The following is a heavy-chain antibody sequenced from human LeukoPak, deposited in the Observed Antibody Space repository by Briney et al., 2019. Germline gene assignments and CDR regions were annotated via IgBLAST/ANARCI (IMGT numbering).Heavy chain of an antibody. D-gene: IGHD3-10*02. Sequence: GGSLRLSCAASGFTFSSYEVNWVRQAPGKGLEWVSYISSSGSTIYYADSVKGRFTISRGNAKNSLYLQMNSLRAEDTAVYYCAELGITMIGGVWGKGTTVTISS. J-gene: IGHJ6*04. CDR3: AELGITMIGGV. CDR2: ISSSGSTI. V-gene: IGHV3-48*03. CDR1: GFTFSSYE.